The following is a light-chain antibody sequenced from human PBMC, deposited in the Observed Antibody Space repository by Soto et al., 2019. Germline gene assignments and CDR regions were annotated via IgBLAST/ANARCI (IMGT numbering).Light chain of an antibody. CDR2: TAS. V-gene: IGKV1-5*03. Sequence: DIQMTQSPSTLSASVGERVTITCRASQSINTWLAWYQQKPGKAPRLLIYTASSLESGVPSRCSGSGSGTEFTLTISSLQPDDFATYYCQQHESYPRTFGQGTKVEIK. CDR3: QQHESYPRT. CDR1: QSINTW. J-gene: IGKJ1*01.